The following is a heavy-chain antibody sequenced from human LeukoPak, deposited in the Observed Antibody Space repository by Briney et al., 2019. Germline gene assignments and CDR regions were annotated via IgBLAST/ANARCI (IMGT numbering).Heavy chain of an antibody. CDR1: GDTVTSNSAT. J-gene: IGHJ4*02. Sequence: SQTLSLTCAISGDTVTSNSATWNWIRQSPSRGLEWLGSTYYRTKWSHDFEVSVNSRLTINPDTSTNHFSLQLNLVTPEDTAVYFCARARGVVFDYWGQGTLVTVSS. D-gene: IGHD2-8*02. V-gene: IGHV6-1*01. CDR3: ARARGVVFDY. CDR2: TYYRTKWSH.